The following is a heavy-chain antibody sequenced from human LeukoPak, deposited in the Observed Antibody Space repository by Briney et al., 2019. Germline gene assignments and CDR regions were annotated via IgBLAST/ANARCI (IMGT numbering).Heavy chain of an antibody. Sequence: PGGSLRLSCAASGFTFSSYSMNWVRQAPGKGLEWVSSISSSSSYIYYADSVKGRFTISRDNAKNSLYLQMSSLRAEDTAVYYCAKGGITMIVVVSWGQGTLVTVSS. J-gene: IGHJ4*02. CDR2: ISSSSSYI. D-gene: IGHD3-22*01. CDR3: AKGGITMIVVVS. CDR1: GFTFSSYS. V-gene: IGHV3-21*04.